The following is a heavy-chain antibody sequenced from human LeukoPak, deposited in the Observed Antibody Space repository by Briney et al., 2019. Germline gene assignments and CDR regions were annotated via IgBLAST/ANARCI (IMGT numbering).Heavy chain of an antibody. CDR2: ISAYNGNT. CDR1: GYTFTSYG. J-gene: IGHJ4*02. Sequence: ASVKVSCKASGYTFTSYGISWVRQAPGQGLEWMGWISAYNGNTHYAQKLQGRVTMTRNTSISTAYMELSSLRSEDTTVYYCARLAGSLRFLEWLPFPDYWGQGTLVTVSS. CDR3: ARLAGSLRFLEWLPFPDY. V-gene: IGHV1-18*01. D-gene: IGHD3-3*01.